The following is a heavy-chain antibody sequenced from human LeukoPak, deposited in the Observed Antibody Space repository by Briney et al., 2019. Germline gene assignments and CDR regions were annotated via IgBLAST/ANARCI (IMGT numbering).Heavy chain of an antibody. CDR1: GSSFTSYW. V-gene: IGHV5-51*01. J-gene: IGHJ4*02. Sequence: GESLQISCKGSGSSFTSYWIGWARPLPGKGLEWMGIIYPGDSDTRYSPSFQGQVTISADKSISTAYLQWSSLKASDTAMYYCARLWKRIAVAGGVDYWGQGTLVTVSS. D-gene: IGHD6-19*01. CDR2: IYPGDSDT. CDR3: ARLWKRIAVAGGVDY.